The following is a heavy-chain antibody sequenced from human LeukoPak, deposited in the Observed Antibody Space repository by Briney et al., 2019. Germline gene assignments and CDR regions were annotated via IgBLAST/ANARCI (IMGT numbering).Heavy chain of an antibody. Sequence: SETLSLTCTVSGGSISSYHWSWIRQPPGKGLQWIGHIYYTGSTNYNPSLKSRLTISLDTSKNQFSLKLSSVTAADTAVYYCARRIPRSAYLDYWGRGTLVTVSS. J-gene: IGHJ4*02. CDR3: ARRIPRSAYLDY. CDR2: IYYTGST. D-gene: IGHD2-15*01. V-gene: IGHV4-59*01. CDR1: GGSISSYH.